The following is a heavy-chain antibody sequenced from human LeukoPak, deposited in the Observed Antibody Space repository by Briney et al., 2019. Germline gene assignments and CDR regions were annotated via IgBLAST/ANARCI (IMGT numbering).Heavy chain of an antibody. J-gene: IGHJ5*02. CDR2: INSDETST. CDR3: ATEANTAMTT. Sequence: PGGSLRLSCAASGFTFSKYWMHWVRQAPGKGLVWVARINSDETSTSYAASVKGRFTISRDNAKNTLYLQTNSLRAEDTAVYYCATEANTAMTTWGQGTLVTVSS. D-gene: IGHD5-18*01. CDR1: GFTFSKYW. V-gene: IGHV3-74*01.